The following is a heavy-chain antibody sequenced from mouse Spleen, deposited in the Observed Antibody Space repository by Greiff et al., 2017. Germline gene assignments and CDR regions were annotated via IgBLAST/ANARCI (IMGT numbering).Heavy chain of an antibody. Sequence: VQLQQSGAELVRPGASVKLSCKASGYTFTDYYINWVKQRPGQGLEWIARIYPGSGNTYYNEKFKGKATLTAEKSSSTAYMQLSSLTSEDSAVYFCARYLYYTGYFDVWGAGTTVTVSS. J-gene: IGHJ1*01. D-gene: IGHD2-1*01. CDR2: IYPGSGNT. CDR1: GYTFTDYY. V-gene: IGHV1-76*01. CDR3: ARYLYYTGYFDV.